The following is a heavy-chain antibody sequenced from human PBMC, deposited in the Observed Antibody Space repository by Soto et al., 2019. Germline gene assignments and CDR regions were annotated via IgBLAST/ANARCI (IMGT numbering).Heavy chain of an antibody. D-gene: IGHD6-6*01. CDR3: ARASSSSSAADY. Sequence: SETLSLTCTVSGGSISSSSYYWGWIRHHPRKGLEWIGYIYDSESAYYNPSLKSRVTISMDTSKNHFAMRLSSVTDADTAVYYCARASSSSSAADYWGQGTLVTVSS. V-gene: IGHV4-31*03. CDR2: IYDSESA. CDR1: GGSISSSSYY. J-gene: IGHJ4*02.